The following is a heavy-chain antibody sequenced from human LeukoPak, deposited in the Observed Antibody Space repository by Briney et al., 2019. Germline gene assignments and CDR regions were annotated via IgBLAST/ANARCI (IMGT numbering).Heavy chain of an antibody. V-gene: IGHV3-21*01. CDR1: GFTFSSYS. D-gene: IGHD3-22*01. J-gene: IGHJ4*02. CDR2: ISSSSSYI. CDR3: VVYYDSSGYYSPFDY. Sequence: PGGSLRLSCAASGFTFSSYSMNWVRQAPGKGLEWVSSISSSSSYIYYADSVKGRFTISRDNAKNSLYPQMNSLRAEDTAVYYCVVYYDSSGYYSPFDYWGQGTLVTVSS.